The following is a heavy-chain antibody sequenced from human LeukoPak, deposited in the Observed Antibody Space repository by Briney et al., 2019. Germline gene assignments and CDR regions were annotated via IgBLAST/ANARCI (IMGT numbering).Heavy chain of an antibody. D-gene: IGHD3-10*01. V-gene: IGHV4-31*03. CDR3: ARGGLWFGEGTYFDY. J-gene: IGHJ4*02. Sequence: SETLSLTCTVSGGSISSGGYYWSWIRQHPGKGLEWIGYIYYSGSTYYNPSLKSRVTISVDTSKNQFSLKLSSVTAADTAVYYCARGGLWFGEGTYFDYWGQGALVRVSS. CDR2: IYYSGST. CDR1: GGSISSGGYY.